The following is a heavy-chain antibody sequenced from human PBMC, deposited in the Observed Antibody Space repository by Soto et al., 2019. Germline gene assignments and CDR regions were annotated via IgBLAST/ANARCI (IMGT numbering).Heavy chain of an antibody. CDR2: ISYDGSNK. Sequence: PGGSLSLSCAASGFTFSSYEMSWVRPAPGKGLEWVTVISYDGSNKYYADSVKGRFTISRDNSKNTLYLHMNSLRAEDTAVYYCANRWWEQWLAAPSYYYGMDVWGQGTTVTVSS. V-gene: IGHV3-30*18. J-gene: IGHJ6*02. D-gene: IGHD6-19*01. CDR3: ANRWWEQWLAAPSYYYGMDV. CDR1: GFTFSSYE.